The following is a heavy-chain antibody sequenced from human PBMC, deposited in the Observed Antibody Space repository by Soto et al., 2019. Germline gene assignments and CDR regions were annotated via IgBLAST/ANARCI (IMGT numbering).Heavy chain of an antibody. J-gene: IGHJ4*02. CDR2: IRASGGST. CDR1: GFTCSSYA. D-gene: IGHD3-3*01. CDR3: AKWTRYDLIPDY. Sequence: PGGSMRLSYAASGFTCSSYAMSWVRQAPGKGLEWFSAIRASGGSTDYADSARFRFTISRDNSKNTLYLQMNSLRADETALHSCAKWTRYDLIPDYWGQRSLVT. V-gene: IGHV3-23*01.